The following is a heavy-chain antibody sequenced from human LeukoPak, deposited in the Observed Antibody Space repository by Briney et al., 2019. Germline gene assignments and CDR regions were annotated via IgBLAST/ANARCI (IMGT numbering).Heavy chain of an antibody. CDR1: GFTFSNYY. Sequence: PGGSLRLSCAASGFTFSNYYMTWVRLPPGKGLEWVANIKPDGGEKWYVDSVKGRFTISRDNSKNTLYLQMNSLRLEDTAVYYCAKARGHDSSGYYAFFDYWGQGTLVTVSS. CDR3: AKARGHDSSGYYAFFDY. V-gene: IGHV3-7*03. CDR2: IKPDGGEK. D-gene: IGHD3-22*01. J-gene: IGHJ4*02.